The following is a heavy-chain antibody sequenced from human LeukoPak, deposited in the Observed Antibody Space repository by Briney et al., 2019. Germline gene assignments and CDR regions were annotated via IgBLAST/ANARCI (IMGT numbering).Heavy chain of an antibody. CDR2: IYSGSST. J-gene: IGHJ3*02. Sequence: GGSLRLSCAASGFTVSSNYMSWVRQAPGKGLEWVSVIYSGSSTYYADSVKGRFTISRDNSKNTLYLQMNSLRAEDTAVYYCARYCSGGSCYSDAFDIWGQGTMVTVSS. D-gene: IGHD2-15*01. CDR1: GFTVSSNY. CDR3: ARYCSGGSCYSDAFDI. V-gene: IGHV3-53*01.